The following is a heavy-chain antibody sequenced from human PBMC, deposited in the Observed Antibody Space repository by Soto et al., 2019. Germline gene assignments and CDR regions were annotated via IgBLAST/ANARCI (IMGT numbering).Heavy chain of an antibody. CDR1: GFTFSSSW. CDR2: IKGDGSEE. V-gene: IGHV3-7*01. CDR3: AAGFPPDY. D-gene: IGHD3-10*01. Sequence: EVQLVESGGVLVQPGGSLKVSCAASGFTFSSSWMNWVRQAPGKGLEWVANIKGDGSEEYYVDSVRGRFTISRDNANPSLSLQMNRLRAEDTAVYYCAAGFPPDYWGQGTLVTVSS. J-gene: IGHJ4*02.